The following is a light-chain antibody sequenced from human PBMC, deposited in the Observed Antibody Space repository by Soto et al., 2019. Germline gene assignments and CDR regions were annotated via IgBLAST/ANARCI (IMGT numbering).Light chain of an antibody. J-gene: IGKJ3*01. V-gene: IGKV3-20*01. Sequence: EIVLTQSQCTLSLSPGDRATLSCRASQSVSSNLGWYQQKPGXXPRLLIYDASNRATGIPARFSGSGSGTEFTLTISRLEPEDFAVYYCHQYGLSPPYTFGPRPKVDIK. CDR1: QSVSSN. CDR2: DAS. CDR3: HQYGLSPPYT.